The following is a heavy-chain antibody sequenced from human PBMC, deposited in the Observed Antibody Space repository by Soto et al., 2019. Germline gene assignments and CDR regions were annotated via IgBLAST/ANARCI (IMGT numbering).Heavy chain of an antibody. CDR3: AREGDITGTTDAFDI. V-gene: IGHV3-53*04. CDR1: GFTVSSNY. CDR2: IYSGGST. Sequence: EVQLVESGGGLVQPGGSLRLSCAASGFTVSSNYMSWVRQAPGKGLKWVSVIYSGGSTYYADSVKGRFTISRHNSKNTLYLQMNSLRAEDTAVYYCAREGDITGTTDAFDIWGQGTMVTVSS. D-gene: IGHD1-7*01. J-gene: IGHJ3*02.